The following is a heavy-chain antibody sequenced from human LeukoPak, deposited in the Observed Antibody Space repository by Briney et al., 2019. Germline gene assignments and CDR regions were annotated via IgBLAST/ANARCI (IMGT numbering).Heavy chain of an antibody. CDR2: ISAYNGNT. V-gene: IGHV1-18*01. CDR1: GYTFTSYG. CDR3: ARDRKSGWVESGAVDAFDI. J-gene: IGHJ3*02. D-gene: IGHD6-19*01. Sequence: ASVKVSFMASGYTFTSYGISWVRQAPGQGLEWMGWISAYNGNTNYAQKLQGRVTMTTDTSTSTAYMELRSPRSDDTAVYYCARDRKSGWVESGAVDAFDIWGQGTMVTVSS.